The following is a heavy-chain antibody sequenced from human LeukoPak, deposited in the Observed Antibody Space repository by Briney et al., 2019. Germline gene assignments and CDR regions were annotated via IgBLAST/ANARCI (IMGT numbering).Heavy chain of an antibody. CDR3: ARQFCGGNCYLYWYFDL. CDR1: GGSISSSIYY. J-gene: IGHJ2*01. D-gene: IGHD2-21*02. CDR2: IYYSGST. V-gene: IGHV4-39*01. Sequence: PSETLSLTCTVSGGSISSSIYYWGWIRQPPGKGLEWIGSIYYSGSTFHNPSLKSRVTISVDTSKNQFSLRLSSVTAADTAVYFCARQFCGGNCYLYWYFDLWGRGTLVTVSS.